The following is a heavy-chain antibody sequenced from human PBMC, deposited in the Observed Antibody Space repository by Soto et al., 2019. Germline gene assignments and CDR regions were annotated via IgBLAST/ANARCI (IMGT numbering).Heavy chain of an antibody. CDR1: GFTFSSYW. J-gene: IGHJ4*02. D-gene: IGHD3-10*01. V-gene: IGHV3-7*03. CDR3: ASNYGSGSYPYYFDY. Sequence: VQLVESGGGLVQPGGSLRLSCAASGFTFSSYWMSWVRQAPGKGLEWVANIKQDGSEKYYVDSVKGRFTISRDNAKNSLYLQMNSLRAEDTAVYYCASNYGSGSYPYYFDYWGQGTLVTVSS. CDR2: IKQDGSEK.